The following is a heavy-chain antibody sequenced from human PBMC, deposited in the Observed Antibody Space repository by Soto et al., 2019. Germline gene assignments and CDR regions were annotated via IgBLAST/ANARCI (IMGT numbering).Heavy chain of an antibody. CDR1: GDTFTSYD. CDR3: ARSIVVVTSFDY. Sequence: GASVRVSCKGSGDTFTSYDINWVRPATGQGFEWMGWMNPNSGNTGYAQKFQGRVTITRDTSASTAYMELSSLRSEDTAVYYCARSIVVVTSFDYWGQGTLVTVSS. CDR2: MNPNSGNT. D-gene: IGHD3-22*01. V-gene: IGHV1-8*01. J-gene: IGHJ4*02.